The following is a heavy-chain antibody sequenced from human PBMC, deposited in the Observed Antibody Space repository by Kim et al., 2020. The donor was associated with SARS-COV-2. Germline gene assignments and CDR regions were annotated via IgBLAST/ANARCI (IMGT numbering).Heavy chain of an antibody. V-gene: IGHV3-33*01. Sequence: GGSLRLSCAASGFTFSSYGMHWVRQAPGKGLEWVAVIWYDGSNKYYADSVKGRFTISRDNSKNTLYLQMNSLRAEDTAVYYCARFDGQGGVSGYFPYYYYGMDVWGQGTTVTVSS. D-gene: IGHD3-3*01. J-gene: IGHJ6*02. CDR2: IWYDGSNK. CDR3: ARFDGQGGVSGYFPYYYYGMDV. CDR1: GFTFSSYG.